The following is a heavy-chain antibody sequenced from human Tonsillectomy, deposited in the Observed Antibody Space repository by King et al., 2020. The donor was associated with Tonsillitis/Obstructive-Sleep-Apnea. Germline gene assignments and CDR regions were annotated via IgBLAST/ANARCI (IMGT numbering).Heavy chain of an antibody. CDR2: ISSSGSTK. CDR1: GFTFSSYE. V-gene: IGHV3-48*03. CDR3: ASEYSSGYHPFDY. D-gene: IGHD3-22*01. Sequence: VQLVESGGGLVQPGGSLRLSCAASGFTFSSYEMNWVRQAPGKGLEWVSYISSSGSTKYYADSVKGRFTISRDNAKNSLYLQMNSLRAEDTAVYYCASEYSSGYHPFDYWGRGTLVTVSS. J-gene: IGHJ4*02.